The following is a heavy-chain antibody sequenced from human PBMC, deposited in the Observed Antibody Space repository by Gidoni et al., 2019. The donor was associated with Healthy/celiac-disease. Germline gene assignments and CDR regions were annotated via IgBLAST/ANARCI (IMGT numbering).Heavy chain of an antibody. CDR1: GFTFSSYG. V-gene: IGHV3-30*18. CDR3: AKDLGYGEPSNWFDP. CDR2: ISYDGSNK. Sequence: QVQLVESGGGVVQPGRSLRLSCAASGFTFSSYGMHWVRQAPGKGLEWVAVISYDGSNKYYADSVKGRFTISRDNSKNTLYLQMNSLRAEDTAVYYCAKDLGYGEPSNWFDPWGQGTLVTVSS. J-gene: IGHJ5*02. D-gene: IGHD3-16*01.